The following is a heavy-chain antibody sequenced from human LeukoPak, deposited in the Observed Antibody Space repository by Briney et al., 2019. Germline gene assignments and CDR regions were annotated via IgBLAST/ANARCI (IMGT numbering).Heavy chain of an antibody. V-gene: IGHV1-46*01. J-gene: IGHJ4*02. CDR2: INPSGGST. CDR1: GYTFTSYY. D-gene: IGHD6-19*01. Sequence: GASVKVSCKASGYTFTSYYMHWVRQAPGQGLEWMGIINPSGGSTSYAQKFQGRVTMTRDTSTSTVYMELSSLRSEDTAVYYCASTTSLAVAGYYFDYWGRGTLVTVSS. CDR3: ASTTSLAVAGYYFDY.